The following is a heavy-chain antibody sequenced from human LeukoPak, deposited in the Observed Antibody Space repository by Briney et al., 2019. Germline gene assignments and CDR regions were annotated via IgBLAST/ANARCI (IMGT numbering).Heavy chain of an antibody. CDR2: ISWNSGSI. CDR1: GFTFDDYA. D-gene: IGHD2-21*01. J-gene: IGHJ6*02. CDR3: AKIDSPMDV. V-gene: IGHV3-9*01. Sequence: GGSLRLSCAASGFTFDDYAMHWVRQAPGKGLEWVSGISWNSGSIGYADSVKGRFTISRDNAKNSLYLQMNSLRAEDTALYYCAKIDSPMDVWGQGTTVTVSS.